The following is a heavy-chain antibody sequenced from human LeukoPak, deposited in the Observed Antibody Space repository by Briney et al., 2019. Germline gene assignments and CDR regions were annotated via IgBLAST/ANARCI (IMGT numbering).Heavy chain of an antibody. J-gene: IGHJ4*02. CDR3: XXXXXXXYGPKFNNFDY. CDR2: TYYTGST. Sequence: SETLSLTCSISGGSISSKTYNWGWIRQPPGKGLEWIGSTYYTGSTHYNPSLKSRVTISVDTSKNQLSLKLTSVTAADMAVYXXXXXXXXXYGPKFNNFDYWGQGTLVTVSS. CDR1: GGSISSKTYN. V-gene: IGHV4-39*07. D-gene: IGHD4/OR15-4a*01.